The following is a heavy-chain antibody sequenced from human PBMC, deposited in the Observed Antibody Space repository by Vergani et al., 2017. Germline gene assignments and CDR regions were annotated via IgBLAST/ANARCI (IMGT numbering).Heavy chain of an antibody. CDR3: ARLLPHDYGDNYYYYMDV. V-gene: IGHV1-2*02. CDR1: GYTFTGYY. Sequence: QVQLVQSGAEVKKPGASVKVSCKASGYTFTGYYMHWVRQAPGQGLEWMGWINPNSGGTNYAQKFQGRVTMTRDTSISTAYMELSRLRSDDTAVYYCARLLPHDYGDNYYYYMDVWGKGTTVTVSS. CDR2: INPNSGGT. D-gene: IGHD4-17*01. J-gene: IGHJ6*03.